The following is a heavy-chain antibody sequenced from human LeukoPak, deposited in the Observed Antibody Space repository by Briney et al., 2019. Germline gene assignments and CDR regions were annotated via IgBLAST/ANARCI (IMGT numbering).Heavy chain of an antibody. CDR2: IKQDGSEK. Sequence: GGSLRLSCAASGFTFTSYWMSWVRQAPGKGREWLANIKQDGSEKYYVDSVKGRFTISRDNAKNSLYLQMNSLRAEDTAVYYCARVSAYFDYWGQGTLVTVSS. D-gene: IGHD2-2*01. V-gene: IGHV3-7*04. CDR3: ARVSAYFDY. J-gene: IGHJ4*02. CDR1: GFTFTSYW.